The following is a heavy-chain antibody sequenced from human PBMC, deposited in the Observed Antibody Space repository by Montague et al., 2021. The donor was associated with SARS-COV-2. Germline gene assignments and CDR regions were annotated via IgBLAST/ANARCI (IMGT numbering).Heavy chain of an antibody. Sequence: SETLSLTCTVSGGSISSSSYYWAWIRQPPGKGLEWIRSIHYRGSTYYNPSLKSRVFISVDTSKDQLSLKLSSVTAADTAVYYCAKQEDPSGCIPGPFDFWGQGTLLTVSS. CDR2: IHYRGST. D-gene: IGHD6-19*01. V-gene: IGHV4-39*01. J-gene: IGHJ4*02. CDR3: AKQEDPSGCIPGPFDF. CDR1: GGSISSSSYY.